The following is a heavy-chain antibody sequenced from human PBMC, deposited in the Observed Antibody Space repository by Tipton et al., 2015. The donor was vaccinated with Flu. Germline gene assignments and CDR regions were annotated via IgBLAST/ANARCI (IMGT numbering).Heavy chain of an antibody. CDR1: GGSISSYY. D-gene: IGHD3-22*01. V-gene: IGHV4-59*01. CDR2: IYYSGST. CDR3: ARVYYDSSGYYWGVDY. Sequence: TLSLTCTVSGGSISSYYWSWIRQPPGKGLEWIGYIYYSGSTNYNPSLKSRVTISVDTSKNQFSLKLSSVTAADTAVYYCARVYYDSSGYYWGVDYWGQGTLVTVSS. J-gene: IGHJ4*02.